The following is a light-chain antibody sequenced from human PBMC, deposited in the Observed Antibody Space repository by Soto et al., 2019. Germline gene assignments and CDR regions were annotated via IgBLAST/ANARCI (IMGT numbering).Light chain of an antibody. Sequence: QSVLTQPASVSGSPGQSIIISCTGTSSDIGNYNYVSWYRQHPGKAPKLMIYDVSHRPSGVSNCFSGSKSGNTASLTISGLQSEDEADYYCSSYTTSATLYVFGTGTKVTVL. J-gene: IGLJ1*01. V-gene: IGLV2-14*03. CDR1: SSDIGNYNY. CDR3: SSYTTSATLYV. CDR2: DVS.